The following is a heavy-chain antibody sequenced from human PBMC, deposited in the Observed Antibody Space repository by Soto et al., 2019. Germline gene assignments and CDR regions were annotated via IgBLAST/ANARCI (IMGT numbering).Heavy chain of an antibody. V-gene: IGHV3-48*03. J-gene: IGHJ4*02. CDR3: AKGSEWLVTWDFDY. D-gene: IGHD6-19*01. Sequence: EAFLVESGGGLVQPGGSLRLSCAASGFTFSNYDMNWVRQAPGKGLEWVSYISHSGASIDYADSVRGRFTISRDNAKNTLFLHMNSLRTEDTAMYYCAKGSEWLVTWDFDYWGQGTLVTVSS. CDR1: GFTFSNYD. CDR2: ISHSGASI.